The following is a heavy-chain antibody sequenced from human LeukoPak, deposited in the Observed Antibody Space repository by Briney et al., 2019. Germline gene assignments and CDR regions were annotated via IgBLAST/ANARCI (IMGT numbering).Heavy chain of an antibody. Sequence: ASVKVSCKASGYTFTSYDINWVRQAPGQGLEWMGWMNPNSGNTGYAQKFQGRVTMTRNTSISTAYMELSSLRSEDTAVYYCARGRGRGSRVATMTNWFDPWGQGSLVTVSS. CDR2: MNPNSGNT. D-gene: IGHD5-12*01. CDR1: GYTFTSYD. J-gene: IGHJ5*02. CDR3: ARGRGRGSRVATMTNWFDP. V-gene: IGHV1-8*01.